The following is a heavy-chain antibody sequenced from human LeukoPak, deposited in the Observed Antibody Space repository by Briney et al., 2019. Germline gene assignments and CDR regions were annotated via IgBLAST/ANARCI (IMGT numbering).Heavy chain of an antibody. V-gene: IGHV3-74*01. D-gene: IGHD4-17*01. CDR1: GFTFSSYW. CDR2: IKSDGNT. J-gene: IGHJ4*02. CDR3: ARPSTVTAPFDY. Sequence: PGGYLRLSSAASGFTFSSYWMHWVRQAPGKGLVWVSRIKSDGNTNYADSVKGRFTISRDNAKNTVSLQMNSLRAEDTAVDYCARPSTVTAPFDYWGQGTLVTVSS.